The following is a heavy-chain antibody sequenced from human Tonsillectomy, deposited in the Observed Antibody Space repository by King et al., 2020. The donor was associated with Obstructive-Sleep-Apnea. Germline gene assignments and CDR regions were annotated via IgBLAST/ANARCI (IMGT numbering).Heavy chain of an antibody. D-gene: IGHD1-7*01. CDR1: GGSISSTNW. V-gene: IGHV4-4*02. CDR2: IYHSGRT. J-gene: IGHJ3*02. CDR3: VREGGITGTALRLLAFDI. Sequence: VQLQESGPGLVKPSGTLSLTCAVSGGSISSTNWWSWVRQPPGKGLEWIGEIYHSGRTNYNPSLKSRVTISADKSKNQFSLKLSSVTAADTAVYFCVREGGITGTALRLLAFDIWGQGTMVTVSS.